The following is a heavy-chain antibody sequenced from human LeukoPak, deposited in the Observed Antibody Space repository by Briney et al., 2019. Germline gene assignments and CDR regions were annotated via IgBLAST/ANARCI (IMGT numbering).Heavy chain of an antibody. D-gene: IGHD6-13*01. J-gene: IGHJ4*02. CDR1: GYTFTSYY. CDR2: INPSGGST. Sequence: GASVKVSCKASGYTFTSYYMHWVRQAPGQGLEWMGIINPSGGSTSYAQKFQGRVTMTRDTSTSTVYMELGSLRSEDTAVYYCARSQTAGSSWYSYIDYWGQGTVVTVSS. V-gene: IGHV1-46*01. CDR3: ARSQTAGSSWYSYIDY.